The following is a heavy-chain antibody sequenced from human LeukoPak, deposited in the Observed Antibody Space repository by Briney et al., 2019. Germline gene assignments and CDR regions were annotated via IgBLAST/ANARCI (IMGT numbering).Heavy chain of an antibody. Sequence: SETLSLTCTASDGSIKSDFRTWIRQPPGKGLEWIGYIRYSGRTSYNPSLKSRVSISIDTSKNLFSLKLRSVTTADTAIYYCARIPDVSGWPFDYWGQGTLVTVSS. V-gene: IGHV4-59*01. J-gene: IGHJ4*02. CDR3: ARIPDVSGWPFDY. D-gene: IGHD6-19*01. CDR2: IRYSGRT. CDR1: DGSIKSDF.